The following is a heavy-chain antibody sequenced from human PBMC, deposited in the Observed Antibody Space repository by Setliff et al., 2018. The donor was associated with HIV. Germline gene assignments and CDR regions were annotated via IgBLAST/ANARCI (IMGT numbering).Heavy chain of an antibody. V-gene: IGHV1-46*01. J-gene: IGHJ3*02. CDR3: ASAGAWQRNALDI. D-gene: IGHD5-12*01. Sequence: ASVKVSCKPSGYSFTNHYMHWVRQPPGQGLEWMGVINPTGGSTRNTQKFQGRVAMTRDTSTSTVYMELSSLRSEDTAVYYCASAGAWQRNALDIWGQGTMVTVSS. CDR1: GYSFTNHY. CDR2: INPTGGST.